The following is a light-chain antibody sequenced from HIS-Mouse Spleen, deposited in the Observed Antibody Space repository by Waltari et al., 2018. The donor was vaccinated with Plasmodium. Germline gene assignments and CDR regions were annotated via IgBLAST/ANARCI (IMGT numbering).Light chain of an antibody. CDR1: SSDVGGYNY. J-gene: IGLJ2*01. Sequence: QSALTQPPSASGSPGQSVTISCTGTSSDVGGYNYVSWYQQHPGKAPKFMIYEVSKWPSGFPRRVSGSKSGNTASLTVSGLQAEDEADYYCSSYAGSNKVVFGGGTKLTVL. CDR2: EVS. CDR3: SSYAGSNKVV. V-gene: IGLV2-8*01.